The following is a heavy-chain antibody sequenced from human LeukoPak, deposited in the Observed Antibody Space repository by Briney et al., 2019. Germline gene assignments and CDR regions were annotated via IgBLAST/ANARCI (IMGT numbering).Heavy chain of an antibody. Sequence: SETLSLTCTVSGGSFTSYNWGWIRQPPGKGLEWIGYIYTSGSTNYNPSLKSRVTISVDTSKNQFSLKLSSVTAADTAMYYCARLLTLNTFDIWGQGTMVTISS. V-gene: IGHV4-4*09. CDR2: IYTSGST. D-gene: IGHD2/OR15-2a*01. J-gene: IGHJ3*02. CDR3: ARLLTLNTFDI. CDR1: GGSFTSYN.